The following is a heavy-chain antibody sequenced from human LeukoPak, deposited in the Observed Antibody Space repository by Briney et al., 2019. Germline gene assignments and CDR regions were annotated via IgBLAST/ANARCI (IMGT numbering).Heavy chain of an antibody. Sequence: GGSLRLSCAASGFTFSSYGVHWVRQAPGKGLEWVAVISYDGSNKYYADSVKGRFTISRDNSKNTLYLQMNSLRAEDTAVYYCAKDFNPHIVVVTAILGWGQGTLVTVSS. D-gene: IGHD2-21*02. CDR3: AKDFNPHIVVVTAILG. CDR1: GFTFSSYG. V-gene: IGHV3-30*18. J-gene: IGHJ4*02. CDR2: ISYDGSNK.